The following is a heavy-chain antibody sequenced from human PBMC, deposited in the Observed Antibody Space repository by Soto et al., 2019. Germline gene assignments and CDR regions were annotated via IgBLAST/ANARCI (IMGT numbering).Heavy chain of an antibody. J-gene: IGHJ4*02. CDR1: GFTFSSYA. CDR2: ISYDGNNK. Sequence: QVQLVDSGGGVVQPGASLRLSCAASGFTFSSYAMHWVRQAPGKGLQWVGFISYDGNNKYYADSAKGRFTISRDNSKNTLSLQMNRLRGDDTAVYYCAKELVSFEYVSLPSLFDSWGQGTLVTVSS. V-gene: IGHV3-30*18. D-gene: IGHD3-10*02. CDR3: AKELVSFEYVSLPSLFDS.